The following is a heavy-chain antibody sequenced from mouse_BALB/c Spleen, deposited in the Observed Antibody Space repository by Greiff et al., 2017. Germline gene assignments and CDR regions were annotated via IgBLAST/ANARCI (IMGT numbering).Heavy chain of an antibody. CDR1: GYTFTSYW. Sequence: LQQSGAELARPGASVKLSCKASGYTFTSYWMQWVKQRPGQGLEWIGAIYPGDGDTRYTQKFKGKATLTADKSSSTAYMQLSSLASEDSAVYYCARRAYGKDAMDYWGQGTSVTVSS. CDR2: IYPGDGDT. J-gene: IGHJ4*01. CDR3: ARRAYGKDAMDY. D-gene: IGHD2-1*01. V-gene: IGHV1-87*01.